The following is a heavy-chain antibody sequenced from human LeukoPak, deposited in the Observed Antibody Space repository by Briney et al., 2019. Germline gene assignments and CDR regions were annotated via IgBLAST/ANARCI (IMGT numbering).Heavy chain of an antibody. V-gene: IGHV3-30*02. D-gene: IGHD6-13*01. CDR1: GFTFSSYG. J-gene: IGHJ4*02. Sequence: GGSLRLSCAASGFTFSSYGMHWVRQAPGKGLEWVAFIRYDGSNKYYTDSVKGRFTISRDNSKNTLYLQMNSLRAEDTAVYYCARVYSSSWLRPTDYWGQGTLVTVSS. CDR2: IRYDGSNK. CDR3: ARVYSSSWLRPTDY.